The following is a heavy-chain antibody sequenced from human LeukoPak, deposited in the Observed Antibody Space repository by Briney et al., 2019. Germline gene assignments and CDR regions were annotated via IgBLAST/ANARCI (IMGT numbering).Heavy chain of an antibody. CDR2: INGDGSVK. J-gene: IGHJ4*02. D-gene: IGHD5-12*01. CDR1: GFIFSAYW. Sequence: GGSLRLSCAASGFIFSAYWMTWVRQAPGKGLEWVANINGDGSVKHYVDSVKGRFTISRDNTKKSLYVQMNSLRDDDTAVYYCARVGYSGWDFDHWGQGTLVTVSS. CDR3: ARVGYSGWDFDH. V-gene: IGHV3-7*01.